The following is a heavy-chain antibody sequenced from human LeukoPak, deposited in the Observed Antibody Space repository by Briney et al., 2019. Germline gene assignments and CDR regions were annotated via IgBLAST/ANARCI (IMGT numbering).Heavy chain of an antibody. CDR1: GGSISSYY. Sequence: SETLSLTCTVSGGSISSYYWSWIRQPPGKGLGWVGYIYYSGSTNYNPSLKSRVTISVDTSKNQFSLKLSSVTAADTAVYYCARAFSSSSLTFDIWGQGTMVTVSS. D-gene: IGHD6-6*01. CDR3: ARAFSSSSLTFDI. J-gene: IGHJ3*02. V-gene: IGHV4-59*01. CDR2: IYYSGST.